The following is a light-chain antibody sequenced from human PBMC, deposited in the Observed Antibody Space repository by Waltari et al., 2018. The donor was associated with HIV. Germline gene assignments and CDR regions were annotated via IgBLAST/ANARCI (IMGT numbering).Light chain of an antibody. Sequence: QSVLTQPPSVPAAPGQKVSISCAGSSSNIGNHYVSWYQQFPGTAPNLLIYDNSKRPSGRPDRFAGSTSGTSATLGVTGLQTGDEADYYCGTWDSSLRAVVFGGGTKLTVL. CDR2: DNS. CDR3: GTWDSSLRAVV. CDR1: SSNIGNHY. J-gene: IGLJ2*01. V-gene: IGLV1-51*01.